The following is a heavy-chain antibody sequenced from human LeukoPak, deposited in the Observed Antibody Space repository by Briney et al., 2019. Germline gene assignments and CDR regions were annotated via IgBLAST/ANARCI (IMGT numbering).Heavy chain of an antibody. D-gene: IGHD6-13*01. J-gene: IGHJ5*02. CDR2: TNSDGSLP. Sequence: PGGSLRLPCAASGLPLKSYWMHCVPHAPGKALVCVSHTNSDGSLPSYADSVRGQFTISRDNAKNTLYLQMNGLGVEDTAIYYCARGLPGYSNAWNDHWGQGTLVTVSS. V-gene: IGHV3-74*01. CDR1: GLPLKSYW. CDR3: ARGLPGYSNAWNDH.